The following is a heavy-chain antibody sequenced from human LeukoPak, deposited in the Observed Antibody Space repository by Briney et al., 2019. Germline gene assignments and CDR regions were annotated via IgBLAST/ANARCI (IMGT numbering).Heavy chain of an antibody. D-gene: IGHD5-18*01. V-gene: IGHV1-69*06. Sequence: GASVKVSCKASGGTLSSYAISWVRQAPGQGLEWMGRIIPIFGTANYAQKFQGRVTITADKSTSTAYMELSSLRSEDTAVYYCASAGAAMVTNWGQGILVTVSS. J-gene: IGHJ4*02. CDR1: GGTLSSYA. CDR3: ASAGAAMVTN. CDR2: IIPIFGTA.